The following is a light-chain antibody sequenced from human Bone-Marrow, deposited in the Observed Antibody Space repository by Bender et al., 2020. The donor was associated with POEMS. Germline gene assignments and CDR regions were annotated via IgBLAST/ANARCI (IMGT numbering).Light chain of an antibody. CDR2: NNR. J-gene: IGLJ2*01. CDR3: CSYAGGTTLVV. V-gene: IGLV1-40*01. CDR1: SSNIGAGYD. Sequence: QSVLTQPPSVSGAPGQRVTISCTGSSSNIGAGYDVHWYQQLPGTAPKLLIYNNRQRPSGVSWRFSGSKSGNTASLTISGLLPEDEADYHCCSYAGGTTLVVFGGGTKLTVV.